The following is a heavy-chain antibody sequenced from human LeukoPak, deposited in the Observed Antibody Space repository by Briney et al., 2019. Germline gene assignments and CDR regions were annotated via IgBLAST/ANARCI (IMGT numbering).Heavy chain of an antibody. CDR2: ISAYNGNT. CDR1: GYTFTSYG. J-gene: IGHJ4*02. CDR3: ARVDYYDSRFDY. V-gene: IGHV1-18*01. Sequence: ASVKVSCKASGYTFTSYGISWVRQAPGQGLEWMGWISAYNGNTNYAQKLQGRVTMTTDTSTNTAYMELRSLRSDDTAVYYCARVDYYDSRFDYWGQGTLVTVSS. D-gene: IGHD3-22*01.